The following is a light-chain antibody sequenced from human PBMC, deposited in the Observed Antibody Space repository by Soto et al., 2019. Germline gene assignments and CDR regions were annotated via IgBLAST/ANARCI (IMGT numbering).Light chain of an antibody. Sequence: QSVLAQPASVSGSPGQSITLSCTGNSKDVGGYNYVSWYQQHPGKAPKLMIYDVSNRPSGVSNRFSGSKSGNTASLTISGLQAEDEADYYCSSYTSSSTLVFGTGTKVTVL. CDR3: SSYTSSSTLV. CDR1: SKDVGGYNY. CDR2: DVS. J-gene: IGLJ1*01. V-gene: IGLV2-14*01.